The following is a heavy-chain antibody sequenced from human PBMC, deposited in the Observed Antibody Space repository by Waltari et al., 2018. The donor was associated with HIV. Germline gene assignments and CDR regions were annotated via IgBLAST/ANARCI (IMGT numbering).Heavy chain of an antibody. CDR2: IDHTGTS. CDR3: VRGFGNYGFYFDY. D-gene: IGHD3-16*01. J-gene: IGHJ4*02. CDR1: GGSFSGYY. V-gene: IGHV4-34*02. Sequence: VYLPQWGSGLLKPSETLSLTCAVYGGSFSGYYWTWIRQSPGRGLEWMGEIDHTGTSTYNPSLKGRVTMSVDTSKNQFSVNLKSVTVADTAVYYCVRGFGNYGFYFDYWGQGKLVSVSS.